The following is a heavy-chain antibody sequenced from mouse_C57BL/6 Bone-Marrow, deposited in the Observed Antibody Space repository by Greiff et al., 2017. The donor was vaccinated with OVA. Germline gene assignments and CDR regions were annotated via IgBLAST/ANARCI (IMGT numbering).Heavy chain of an antibody. J-gene: IGHJ1*03. D-gene: IGHD2-4*01. CDR1: GYSITSGYY. CDR2: ISYDGSN. CDR3: ARRGNYDYSYWYFEV. Sequence: EVQRVESGPGLVKPSQSLSLTCSVTGYSITSGYYWNWIRQFPGNKLEWMGYISYDGSNNYNPSLKNRISITRDTSKNQFFLKLNSVTTEDTATYYCARRGNYDYSYWYFEVWGTGTTVTVSS. V-gene: IGHV3-6*01.